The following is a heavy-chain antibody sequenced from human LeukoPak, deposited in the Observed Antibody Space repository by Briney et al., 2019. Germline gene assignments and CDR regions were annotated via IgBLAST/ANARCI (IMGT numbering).Heavy chain of an antibody. D-gene: IGHD2-8*01. Sequence: ASVKVSCKASGHTFTNDEFHWVRQATGQGLEWMGWMNPSSGNTGYAQKFQGRLTMTRNTSISTAYMDLSSLRSDDTAVYYCARRDCTTGACRFDDWGQGTRVSVSP. J-gene: IGHJ4*02. V-gene: IGHV1-8*01. CDR2: MNPSSGNT. CDR3: ARRDCTTGACRFDD. CDR1: GHTFTNDE.